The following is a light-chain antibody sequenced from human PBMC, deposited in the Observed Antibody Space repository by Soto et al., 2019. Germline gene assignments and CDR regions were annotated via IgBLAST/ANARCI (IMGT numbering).Light chain of an antibody. Sequence: QSVLTQPPSVSGAPGQRVTISGTGSSSNIGAGYDVHWYLQVPGTAPKLLVYTHNNRPSGVPDRFSGYPSGTSASLAITGLQSAYAADYYCQSYDSRLSAYVFGTGTKLTVL. CDR2: THN. CDR1: SSNIGAGYD. CDR3: QSYDSRLSAYV. J-gene: IGLJ1*01. V-gene: IGLV1-40*01.